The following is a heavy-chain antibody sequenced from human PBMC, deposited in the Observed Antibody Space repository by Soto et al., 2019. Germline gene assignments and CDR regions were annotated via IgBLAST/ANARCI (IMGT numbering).Heavy chain of an antibody. D-gene: IGHD3-16*01. J-gene: IGHJ4*02. CDR3: ARAFRFLGGEAAAY. V-gene: IGHV1-3*01. CDR2: INAGNGNT. CDR1: GYTFTSYA. Sequence: ASVKVSCKASGYTFTSYAMHWVRQAPGQRLEWMGWINAGNGNTKYSQKFQGRVTITRDTSASTAYMELSSLRSEDTAVYYCARAFRFLGGEAAAYWGQGTLVTVSS.